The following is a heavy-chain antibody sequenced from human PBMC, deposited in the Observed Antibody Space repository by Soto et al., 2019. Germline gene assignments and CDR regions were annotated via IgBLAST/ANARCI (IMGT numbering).Heavy chain of an antibody. V-gene: IGHV2-26*04. CDR1: GFSLSNAGLG. CDR3: ASTYSSSWYWFDP. CDR2: IFSNDEK. J-gene: IGHJ5*02. Sequence: QVTVKESGPVLVRPTETLKLTCTVSGFSLSNAGLGVSWIRQPPGKALEWLAHIFSNDEKSYSTSLKSRLTISKDTSKSQVVLIMTNMDPVDTATYYCASTYSSSWYWFDPWGQGTLVTVSS. D-gene: IGHD6-13*01.